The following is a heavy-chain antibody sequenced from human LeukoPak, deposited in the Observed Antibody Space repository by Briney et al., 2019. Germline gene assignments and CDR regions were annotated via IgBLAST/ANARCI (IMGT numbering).Heavy chain of an antibody. J-gene: IGHJ4*02. CDR2: IYSREGST. CDR3: ARDQEGFDY. Sequence: ASVKVSCKASGYTFTSNYIHWVRQAPGQGLEWMGMIYSREGSTSYAQKFQGRVTVTRDTSTSTVHMELSGLRSEDTAVYYCARDQEGFDYWGQGTLVTVSS. CDR1: GYTFTSNY. V-gene: IGHV1-46*01.